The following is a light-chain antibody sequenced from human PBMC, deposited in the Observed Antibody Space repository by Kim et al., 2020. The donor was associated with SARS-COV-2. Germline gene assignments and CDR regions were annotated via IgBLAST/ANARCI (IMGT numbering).Light chain of an antibody. CDR3: QQYNNWYA. Sequence: LSVSPGERATLSCRASQSVSRHLAWYQQKPGQAPRLLIYGASTRATGIPARFSGSGSGTEFTLTISSLQSEDFAVYYCQQYNNWYAFGQGTKLEI. J-gene: IGKJ2*01. CDR1: QSVSRH. CDR2: GAS. V-gene: IGKV3-15*01.